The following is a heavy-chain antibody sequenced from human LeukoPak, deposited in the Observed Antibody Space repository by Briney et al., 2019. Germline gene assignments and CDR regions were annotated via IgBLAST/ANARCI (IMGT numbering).Heavy chain of an antibody. CDR2: IYYSGST. CDR3: GSTNYNPSLKSRVNRSVATSKNQFSLKLSSETATERAVDKCVRYCAGDSHDCGGGSFDY. D-gene: IGHD5-12*01. Sequence: SETLSLTCTVSGGTISSYYWSWIRQPPAKGLEWVGYIYYSGSTNYNPSLKSRVTISVDTSKNQLSMKLSPVTAADTAVYYSGSTNYNPSLKSRVNRSVATSKNQFSLKLSSETATERAVDKCVRYCAGDSHDCGGGSFDYWGQGTLVTVSS. CDR1: GGTISSYY. V-gene: IGHV4-59*01. J-gene: IGHJ4*02.